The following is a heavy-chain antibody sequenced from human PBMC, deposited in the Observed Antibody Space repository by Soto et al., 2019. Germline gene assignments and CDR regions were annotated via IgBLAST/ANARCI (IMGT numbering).Heavy chain of an antibody. CDR2: IYYSGST. CDR1: GDSIGGGGFY. V-gene: IGHV4-31*03. CDR3: ASVRFHHNNGMDV. D-gene: IGHD1-20*01. Sequence: PSETLSLTCTVSGDSIGGGGFYWTWIRQHPRKGLEWIGYIYYSGSTYYNPSLKSRVTISVDTSKNQFSLTLSFVTAADTAVYYCASVRFHHNNGMDVWGQGTTVTVSS. J-gene: IGHJ6*02.